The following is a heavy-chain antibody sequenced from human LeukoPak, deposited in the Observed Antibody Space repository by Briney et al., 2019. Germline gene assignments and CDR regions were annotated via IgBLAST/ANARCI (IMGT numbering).Heavy chain of an antibody. CDR1: GGSFSGYY. CDR2: INHSGST. Sequence: SETLSLTCAVCGGSFSGYYWSWIRQPPGKGLEWIGEINHSGSTNYNPSLKSRVTISVDTSKNQFSLKLSSVTAADTAVYYCASGGWVVVPAAIYYFDYWGQGTLVTVSS. CDR3: ASGGWVVVPAAIYYFDY. V-gene: IGHV4-34*01. D-gene: IGHD2-2*01. J-gene: IGHJ4*02.